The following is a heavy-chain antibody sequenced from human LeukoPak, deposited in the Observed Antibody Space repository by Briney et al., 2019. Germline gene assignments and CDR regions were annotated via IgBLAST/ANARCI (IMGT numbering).Heavy chain of an antibody. CDR3: ARGRGYCSGGSCYGDY. J-gene: IGHJ4*02. D-gene: IGHD2-15*01. V-gene: IGHV4-39*07. Sequence: SETLSLTCTVSGGSISSSSYYWGWIRQPPGKGLEWIGSIYYSGSTYYNPSLKSRVTISVDTSKNQFSLKLSSVTAADTAVYYCARGRGYCSGGSCYGDYWGQGTLVTVSS. CDR2: IYYSGST. CDR1: GGSISSSSYY.